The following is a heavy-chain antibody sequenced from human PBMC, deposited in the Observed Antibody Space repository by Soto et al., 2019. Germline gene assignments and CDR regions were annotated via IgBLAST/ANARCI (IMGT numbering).Heavy chain of an antibody. CDR2: IIPIFGTA. CDR1: GGTFSSYA. J-gene: IGHJ6*02. D-gene: IGHD3-10*01. Sequence: ASVKVSCKASGGTFSSYAISCVRQAPGQGLEWMGGIIPIFGTANYAQKFQGRVTITADESTSTAYMELSSLRSEDTAVYYCARAQRGSGSYYFYYYYGMDVWGQGTTVTVSS. CDR3: ARAQRGSGSYYFYYYYGMDV. V-gene: IGHV1-69*13.